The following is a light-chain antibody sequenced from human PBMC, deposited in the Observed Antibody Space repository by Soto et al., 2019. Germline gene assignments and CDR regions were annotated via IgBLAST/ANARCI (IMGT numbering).Light chain of an antibody. CDR1: QRISSW. V-gene: IGKV1-5*03. J-gene: IGKJ2*01. Sequence: DIQMTQSPSTLSASVGDRVTITCRASQRISSWLAWYQQKPGKAPKLLIYKASSLEGGVPSRFSGSGSGTEFTLTISSLQPDDFATYYCQQYHTYPYTFGQGTKLEIK. CDR3: QQYHTYPYT. CDR2: KAS.